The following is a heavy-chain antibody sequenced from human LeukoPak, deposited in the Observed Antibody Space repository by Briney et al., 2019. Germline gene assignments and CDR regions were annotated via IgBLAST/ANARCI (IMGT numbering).Heavy chain of an antibody. CDR2: ISGSGENT. D-gene: IGHD3-16*02. CDR3: AKTVSGSYSYQGGDY. Sequence: GGSLRLSCAASGFTFSNYWMHWVRQAPGKGLEWVSAISGSGENTNYADSVRGGFTMSRDNSRNMLYLQMNSLRDEDTAKYSCAKTVSGSYSYQGGDYWGQGTLVTVSS. CDR1: GFTFSNYW. J-gene: IGHJ4*02. V-gene: IGHV3-23*01.